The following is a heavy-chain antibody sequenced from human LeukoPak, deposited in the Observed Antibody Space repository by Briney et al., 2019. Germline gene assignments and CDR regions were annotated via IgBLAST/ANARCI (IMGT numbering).Heavy chain of an antibody. CDR2: VSSSGSTI. CDR1: GFTFSSYE. D-gene: IGHD3-10*01. V-gene: IGHV3-48*03. Sequence: GGSLRLSCAASGFTFSSYEMNWVRQAPGKGLEWVSYVSSSGSTIYYADSVKGRFTISRDNAKNSLYLQMNSLRAEDTAVYYCASYYYGPGSYYTYYYYGMDVWGKGTTVTVSS. J-gene: IGHJ6*04. CDR3: ASYYYGPGSYYTYYYYGMDV.